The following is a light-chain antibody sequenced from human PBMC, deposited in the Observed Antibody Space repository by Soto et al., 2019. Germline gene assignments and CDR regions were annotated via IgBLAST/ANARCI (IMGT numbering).Light chain of an antibody. V-gene: IGLV1-47*01. CDR3: GGLADSLSGPV. CDR2: RNN. J-gene: IGLJ2*01. Sequence: QSVLTQPPSASGTPGQRVNISCSGSSSNIGSNYVYWYRQFPGTAPKLLIQRNNQRPSGFPARFSGSKSGTSASLAISVLRSEAEADYYFGGLADSLSGPVFGGGTKRTFL. CDR1: SSNIGSNY.